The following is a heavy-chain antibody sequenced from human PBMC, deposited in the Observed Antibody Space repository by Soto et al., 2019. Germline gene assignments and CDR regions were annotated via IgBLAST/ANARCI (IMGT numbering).Heavy chain of an antibody. D-gene: IGHD5-18*01. CDR2: NSAHNGNT. Sequence: ASVKVCCKASGYTFTSYGSSWVRQAPGQGLEWMGWNSAHNGNTKYAQKLQGRVTMTTDTSTSTAYMEVRSLRSDDTAVYYCARDTAMALPDAWGQGTLVTVS. CDR3: ARDTAMALPDA. CDR1: GYTFTSYG. V-gene: IGHV1-18*01. J-gene: IGHJ4*02.